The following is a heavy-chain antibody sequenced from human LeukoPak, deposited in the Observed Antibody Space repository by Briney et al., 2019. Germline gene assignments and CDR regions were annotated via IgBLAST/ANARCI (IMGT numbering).Heavy chain of an antibody. CDR2: ISYDGSNK. D-gene: IGHD3-22*01. CDR1: GFTFSSYA. J-gene: IGHJ1*01. CDR3: ARGKLYDSSGYYYFVPYFQH. Sequence: GGSLRLSCAASGFTFSSYAMHWVRQAPGKGLEWVAVISYDGSNKYYADSVKGRFTISRDNSKNTLYLQMNSLRAEDTAVYYCARGKLYDSSGYYYFVPYFQHWARAPWSPSPQ. V-gene: IGHV3-30-3*01.